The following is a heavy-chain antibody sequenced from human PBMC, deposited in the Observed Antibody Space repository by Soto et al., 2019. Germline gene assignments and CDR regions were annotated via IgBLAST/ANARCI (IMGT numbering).Heavy chain of an antibody. Sequence: GGSLRLSCAASGFTFSNYVMSWVRQAPGKGLEWVSSISNSGGSTYYADSVKGRFTISRDNSKNTLYLQMNSLRAEDTAVYYCARYIVVVTATYAFDIWGQGTMVTVSS. CDR2: ISNSGGST. CDR3: ARYIVVVTATYAFDI. CDR1: GFTFSNYV. D-gene: IGHD2-21*02. V-gene: IGHV3-23*01. J-gene: IGHJ3*02.